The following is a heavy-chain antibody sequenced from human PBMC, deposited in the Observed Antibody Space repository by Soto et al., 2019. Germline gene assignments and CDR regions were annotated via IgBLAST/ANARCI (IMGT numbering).Heavy chain of an antibody. D-gene: IGHD2-2*01. CDR3: ARRPSPLYAPSWVRFDP. J-gene: IGHJ5*02. CDR1: GYTLTELS. V-gene: IGHV1-24*01. Sequence: ASVKVSCKVSGYTLTELSMHWVRQAPGKGLEWMGGFDPEDGETIYAQKFQGRVTMTADTSTDTAYMELSSLRSEDTAVYYCARRPSPLYAPSWVRFDPWGQGTLVTVSS. CDR2: FDPEDGET.